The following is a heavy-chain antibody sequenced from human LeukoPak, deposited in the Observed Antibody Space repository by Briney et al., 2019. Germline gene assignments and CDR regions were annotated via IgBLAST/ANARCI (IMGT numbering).Heavy chain of an antibody. V-gene: IGHV4-34*01. CDR2: VNHSGST. J-gene: IGHJ6*03. Sequence: PSETLSLTCAVYGGSFSGYYWSWIRQPPGKGLEWIGEVNHSGSTNYNPSLKSRVTISVDTSKNQLSLKLSSVTAADTAVYYCARGHGAARPRYYYYYYMDVWGKGTTVTVSS. D-gene: IGHD6-6*01. CDR3: ARGHGAARPRYYYYYYMDV. CDR1: GGSFSGYY.